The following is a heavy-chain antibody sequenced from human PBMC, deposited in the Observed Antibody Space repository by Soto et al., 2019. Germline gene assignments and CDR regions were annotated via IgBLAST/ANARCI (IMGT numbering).Heavy chain of an antibody. CDR2: IIPIFGTA. D-gene: IGHD3-3*01. V-gene: IGHV1-69*12. J-gene: IGHJ5*02. CDR1: GGTFSSYA. CDR3: AREIFSGIGNTAP. Sequence: QVQLVQSGAEVKQPGSSVKVSCKASGGTFSSYAISWVRQAPGPGLEWMGGIIPIFGTANYAQKFQGRVTITADESTSTAYMGLGSLRSEGTCGYYSAREIFSGIGNTAPWGQGTLVTVSS.